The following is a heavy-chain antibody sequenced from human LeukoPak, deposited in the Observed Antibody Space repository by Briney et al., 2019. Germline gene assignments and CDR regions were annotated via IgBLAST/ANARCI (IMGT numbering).Heavy chain of an antibody. D-gene: IGHD6-13*01. CDR2: IYYSGST. Sequence: SETLSLTCTVSGGSISSYYWSWIRQPPGKGLEWIGYIYYSGSTNYNPSLKSRVTISVDTSKNQFSLKLSSVTAADTAVYYCAKSTARAAGGDYWGQGTLVTVSS. CDR1: GGSISSYY. CDR3: AKSTARAAGGDY. J-gene: IGHJ4*02. V-gene: IGHV4-59*12.